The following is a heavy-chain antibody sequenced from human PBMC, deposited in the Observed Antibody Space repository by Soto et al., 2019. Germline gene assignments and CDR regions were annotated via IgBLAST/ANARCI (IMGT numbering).Heavy chain of an antibody. CDR2: ISSNGVKT. Sequence: EVQLLESGGGLVQPGGSLRLSCAASGFAFSSFAMNWVRQAPGKGLEWVSGISSNGVKTYFADSVKGRFTISRDNSKNTLYLQMNSLRAEDTAVYYCAKSSSFYCGSTNGYIYWGQGTLVTVSS. CDR1: GFAFSSFA. D-gene: IGHD2-2*02. CDR3: AKSSSFYCGSTNGYIY. V-gene: IGHV3-23*01. J-gene: IGHJ4*02.